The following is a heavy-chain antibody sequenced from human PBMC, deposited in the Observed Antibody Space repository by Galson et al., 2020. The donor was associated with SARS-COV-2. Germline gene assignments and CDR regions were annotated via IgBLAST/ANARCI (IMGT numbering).Heavy chain of an antibody. CDR1: GGSFSGYY. V-gene: IGHV4-34*01. CDR2: INHSGST. Sequence: SETLSLTCAVYGGSFSGYYWSWIRHPPGKGLEWMGEINHSGSTNYNPSLKSRVTISIDTSKNQFSLELSSVTAADTAVYYCARFGTGYYNGFDYWGQGTLVTVSS. D-gene: IGHD3-9*01. CDR3: ARFGTGYYNGFDY. J-gene: IGHJ4*02.